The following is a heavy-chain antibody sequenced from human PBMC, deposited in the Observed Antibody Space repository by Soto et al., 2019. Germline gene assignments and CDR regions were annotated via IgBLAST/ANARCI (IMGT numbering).Heavy chain of an antibody. V-gene: IGHV3-33*01. J-gene: IGHJ4*02. CDR1: GFTFGGYG. CDR2: ISYDGRNT. Sequence: GGSLRLSCAASGFTFGGYGMHWVRQAPGKGLEWAAAISYDGRNTYYADSVQGRLAISRDNSKNTMYLQMNSLRVEDTAVYYCARAKWHDGSGRVREFDYWGQGALVTVSS. D-gene: IGHD3-10*01. CDR3: ARAKWHDGSGRVREFDY.